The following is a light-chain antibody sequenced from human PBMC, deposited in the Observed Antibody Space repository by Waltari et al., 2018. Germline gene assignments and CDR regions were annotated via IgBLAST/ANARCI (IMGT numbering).Light chain of an antibody. Sequence: QSALTQPRSVSGSPGLSVTISCPGTSGDVGGYNYVSWYQHHPGKAPKLLIYDVTKRPSGVPDRFSGSKSGNTASLTISGLQADDEADYYCCSYAGSIFIWVFGGGTKLTVL. CDR3: CSYAGSIFIWV. CDR1: SGDVGGYNY. J-gene: IGLJ3*02. V-gene: IGLV2-11*01. CDR2: DVT.